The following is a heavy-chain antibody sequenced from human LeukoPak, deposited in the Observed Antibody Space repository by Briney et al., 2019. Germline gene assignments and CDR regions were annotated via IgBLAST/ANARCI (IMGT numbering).Heavy chain of an antibody. Sequence: GSLRLSCAASGFTFSSYGMHWVRQAPGKGLEWVAVIWYDGSNKYYADSVKGRFTISRDNSKNTLYLQMNSLRAEDTAVYYCARSIVVVPTYFDYWGQGTLVTVSS. CDR1: GFTFSSYG. V-gene: IGHV3-33*01. CDR3: ARSIVVVPTYFDY. CDR2: IWYDGSNK. D-gene: IGHD2-2*01. J-gene: IGHJ4*02.